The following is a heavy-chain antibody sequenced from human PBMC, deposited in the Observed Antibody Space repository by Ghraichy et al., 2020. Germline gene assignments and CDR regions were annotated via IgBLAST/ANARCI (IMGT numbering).Heavy chain of an antibody. CDR3: AREGLAMTYDY. CDR2: IYYSGST. V-gene: IGHV4-39*02. Sequence: SETLSLTCTVSGGSISSSNHYWGWIRQPPGKGLEWIGTIYYSGSTYYSASLKSRVTISVDTSKNQFSLKLRSVTAADTAVYYCAREGLAMTYDYWGQGTLVTGSS. J-gene: IGHJ4*02. CDR1: GGSISSSNHY. D-gene: IGHD2-2*01.